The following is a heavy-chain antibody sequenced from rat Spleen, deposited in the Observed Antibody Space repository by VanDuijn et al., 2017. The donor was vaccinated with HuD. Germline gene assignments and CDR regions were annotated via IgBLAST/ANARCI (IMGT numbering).Heavy chain of an antibody. V-gene: IGHV5-25*01. CDR2: ISTGGGST. J-gene: IGHJ4*01. D-gene: IGHD4-3*01. CDR1: GFTFSDYY. Sequence: EVQLVESGGGLVQPGRSLKLSCAASGFTFSDYYMAWVRQAPKKGLEWVAYISTGGGSTYYRDSVKGRFTLSRDNAKSTLYLQMDSLRSEDTATYYCASQIIRATGVMDAWGQGASVTVSS. CDR3: ASQIIRATGVMDA.